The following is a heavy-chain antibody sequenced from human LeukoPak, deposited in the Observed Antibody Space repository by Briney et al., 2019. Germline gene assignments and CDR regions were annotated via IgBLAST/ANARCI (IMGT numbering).Heavy chain of an antibody. CDR1: ESTLVSHA. J-gene: IGHJ5*01. D-gene: IGHD6-13*01. Sequence: GGALRLSCAASESTLVSHAMSWVRQAPCKGLEWVAGISGRDGTVHFADSVTGRFSLPRDGPINKVFLHMSIFQGDGTAVFYFAKGGRRGSSWLGEWFDSWGQGALVTVSS. V-gene: IGHV3-23*01. CDR2: ISGRDGTV. CDR3: AKGGRRGSSWLGEWFDS.